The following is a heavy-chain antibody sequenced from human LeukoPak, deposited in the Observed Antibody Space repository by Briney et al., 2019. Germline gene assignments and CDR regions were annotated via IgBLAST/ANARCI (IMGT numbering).Heavy chain of an antibody. CDR1: AASFGYNY. V-gene: IGHV4-34*01. J-gene: IGHJ4*02. D-gene: IGHD2/OR15-2a*01. CDR2: IKNSGTV. Sequence: QTLSPTCAVYAASFGYNYCAWDSQPHGKGLEWIGDIKNSGTVNYRPSLKSRVNISADTSKSQLSLKLNAVTAADTAVYYCARGLGSMSPSLDYWGQGSMVTVSS. CDR3: ARGLGSMSPSLDY.